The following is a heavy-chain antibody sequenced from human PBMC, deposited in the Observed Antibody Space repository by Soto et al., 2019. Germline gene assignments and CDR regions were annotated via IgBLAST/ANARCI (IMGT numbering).Heavy chain of an antibody. V-gene: IGHV1-3*01. J-gene: IGHJ4*02. D-gene: IGHD2-21*02. CDR3: ARSFVVVTATDY. CDR1: GYTFTSYA. CDR2: INAGHGNT. Sequence: ASVKVSCKASGYTFTSYAMHWVRQAPGQRLEWMGWINAGHGNTKYSQKYQGRVTITRDTSASTAYMELSSLRSEDTAVYYCARSFVVVTATDYWGQGTVVTVSS.